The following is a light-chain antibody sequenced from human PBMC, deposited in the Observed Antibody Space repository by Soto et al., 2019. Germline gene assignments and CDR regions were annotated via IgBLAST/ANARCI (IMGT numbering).Light chain of an antibody. V-gene: IGKV3-11*01. Sequence: VLTQSPVTLSLSPGDRATLSCRASQSVSTYLAWYRQKPGQPPRLLIYDTYNRATGVPPRFSGSRSGTDFTLTIRSVEPEDFSLYFCHQRNTFGQGTRLEIK. J-gene: IGKJ5*01. CDR3: HQRNT. CDR2: DTY. CDR1: QSVSTY.